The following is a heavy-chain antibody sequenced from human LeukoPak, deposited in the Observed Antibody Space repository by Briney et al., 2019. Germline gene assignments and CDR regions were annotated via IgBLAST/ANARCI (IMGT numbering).Heavy chain of an antibody. CDR1: GYSFTTYW. V-gene: IGHV5-51*01. CDR2: IYPGDSDT. Sequence: GESLKISCKGSGYSFTTYWIGWVRQMPGKGLEWMGIIYPGDSDTKYSPSFQGQVTISAGKSISTAYLQWSSLKASDTAMYYCARSSNHAFDMWGQGTMVTVSS. D-gene: IGHD2-8*01. CDR3: ARSSNHAFDM. J-gene: IGHJ3*02.